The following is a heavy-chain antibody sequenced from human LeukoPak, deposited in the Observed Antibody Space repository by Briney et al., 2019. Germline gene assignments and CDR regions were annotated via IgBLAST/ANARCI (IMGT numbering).Heavy chain of an antibody. CDR3: ARVGSVTNFGVVSYYFDY. J-gene: IGHJ4*02. CDR2: IYPDDSDS. CDR1: GCSFDYYW. Sequence: PGESLKISCNASGCSFDYYWIAWVRPMPGKGLEWMGVIYPDDSDSTYSPSFHGQVTISVDKSINTAYLQWSSLKASNTAIYYCARVGSVTNFGVVSYYFDYWGQGTLVTVSS. D-gene: IGHD3-3*01. V-gene: IGHV5-51*01.